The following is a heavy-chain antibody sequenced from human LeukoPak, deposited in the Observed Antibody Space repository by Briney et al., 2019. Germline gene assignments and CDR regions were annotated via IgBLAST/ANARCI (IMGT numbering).Heavy chain of an antibody. D-gene: IGHD1-26*01. CDR2: ISWNSDSK. Sequence: GGSLRLSCAASGFTFDDYAMHWVRQVPGTGREWVSGISWNSDSKGYADSVKGRFTISRDNAKNSLYLQMNSLRAEDTALYYCAKDLGDSGSSPEDAFDIWGQGTIVTVSS. CDR1: GFTFDDYA. CDR3: AKDLGDSGSSPEDAFDI. J-gene: IGHJ3*02. V-gene: IGHV3-9*01.